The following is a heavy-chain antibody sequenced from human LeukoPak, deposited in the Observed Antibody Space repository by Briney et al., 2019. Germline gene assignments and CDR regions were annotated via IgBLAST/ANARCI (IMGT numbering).Heavy chain of an antibody. CDR3: ARGDSDNWYDP. D-gene: IGHD2-21*01. J-gene: IGHJ5*02. Sequence: GSLLLSFAASGFPVSSNYMSWVRQAPGKGLGWVSVVQRGGSTYYAYSVKGRFTISRDNPKTTLYLQMNSLRAEDTAVYYCARGDSDNWYDPWGQGTLVTVSS. V-gene: IGHV3-66*01. CDR2: VQRGGST. CDR1: GFPVSSNY.